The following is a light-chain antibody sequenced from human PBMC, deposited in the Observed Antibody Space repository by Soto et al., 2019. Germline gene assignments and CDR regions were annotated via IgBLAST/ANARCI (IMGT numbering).Light chain of an antibody. CDR1: QSVSSN. CDR3: QQYNNWPPDT. J-gene: IGKJ2*01. Sequence: DIVMTQSPATLSVSPGERATLSCRASQSVSSNLAWYQQKPDQAPRLLIYGASTRATGIPAGFSGSGSGTEFTLTISSLQSEDFAVYYCQQYNNWPPDTFGQGTKLEIK. V-gene: IGKV3-15*01. CDR2: GAS.